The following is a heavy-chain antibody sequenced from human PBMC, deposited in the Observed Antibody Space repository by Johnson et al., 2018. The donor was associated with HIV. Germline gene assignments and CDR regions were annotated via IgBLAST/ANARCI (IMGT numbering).Heavy chain of an antibody. CDR1: GFTFSSYG. Sequence: QVQLVESGGGVVQPGGSLRLSCVASGFTFSSYGMHWVRQAPGKGLEWVAFIHYDGSYEYYADSVKCRFTISRDNSKHTLYLQMNTLRVEDTAVYYCAKDGGSSWSAFDIWGQGTMVTVSS. J-gene: IGHJ3*02. V-gene: IGHV3-30*02. D-gene: IGHD6-13*01. CDR2: IHYDGSYE. CDR3: AKDGGSSWSAFDI.